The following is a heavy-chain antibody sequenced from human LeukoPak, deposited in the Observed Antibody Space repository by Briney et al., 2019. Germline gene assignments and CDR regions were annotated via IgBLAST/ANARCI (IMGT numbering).Heavy chain of an antibody. Sequence: PGGSLRLSCAASGFTFSSCAMSWVRQAPGRGLEWVSTISHTGGSTHYADSVKGRFTISRDNSKNTVYLQVNTVRADDTAVYYCAKANSGSYLDYFDSWGQGTLVTASS. V-gene: IGHV3-23*01. CDR3: AKANSGSYLDYFDS. CDR1: GFTFSSCA. J-gene: IGHJ4*02. CDR2: ISHTGGST. D-gene: IGHD1-26*01.